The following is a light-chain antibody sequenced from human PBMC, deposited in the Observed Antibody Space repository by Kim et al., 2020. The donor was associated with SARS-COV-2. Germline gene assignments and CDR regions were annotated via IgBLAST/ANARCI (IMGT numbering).Light chain of an antibody. CDR1: QSISSNY. CDR2: GAS. Sequence: SPGEGATLSCRASQSISSNYLAWYQQKPGQAPRLLIYGASSRATGIPDRFSGSGCGTDFTLTISRLEPEDFAMYYCQQYGNSPWTFGQGTKVDIK. CDR3: QQYGNSPWT. V-gene: IGKV3-20*01. J-gene: IGKJ1*01.